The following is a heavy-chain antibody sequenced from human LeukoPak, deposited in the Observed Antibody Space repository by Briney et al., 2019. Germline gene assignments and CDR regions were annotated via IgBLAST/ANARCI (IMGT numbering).Heavy chain of an antibody. J-gene: IGHJ4*02. CDR1: GGSISSSNW. Sequence: SETLSLTCAVSGGSISSSNWWSWVRQPPGKGLEWIGEIYHSGRTNYNPSLESRVTISVDKSKNQFSLKLSSVTAADTAVHYCARQISAAAIDYWGQGTLVTVSS. CDR3: ARQISAAAIDY. D-gene: IGHD2-2*01. CDR2: IYHSGRT. V-gene: IGHV4-4*02.